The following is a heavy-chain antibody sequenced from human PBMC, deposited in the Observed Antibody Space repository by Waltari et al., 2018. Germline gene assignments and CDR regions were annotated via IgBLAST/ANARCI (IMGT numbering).Heavy chain of an antibody. CDR2: IVPIFGTA. V-gene: IGHV1-69*05. D-gene: IGHD6-13*01. CDR3: ARDHESSSWTPGY. CDR1: GGNFSSYA. J-gene: IGHJ4*02. Sequence: QVQLVQSGAAVKKPGSSVKVSCKASGGNFSSYAISWVRQAPGQGLEWMGGIVPIFGTANDAHKFQRRVTITTDESTSTAYMELSSLTAEDTAVYYCARDHESSSWTPGYWGQGTLVTVSS.